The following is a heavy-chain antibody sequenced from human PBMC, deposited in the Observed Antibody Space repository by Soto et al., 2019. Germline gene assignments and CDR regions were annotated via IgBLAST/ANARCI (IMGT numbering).Heavy chain of an antibody. Sequence: TLSLTCAVYGGSFSGYYWSWIRQPPGKGLEWIGEINHSGSTNYNPSLKSRVTISVDTSKNQFSLKLSSVTAADTAVYYCARDNYDFWSGPPYIYGMDVWGQGTTVTVSS. V-gene: IGHV4-34*01. D-gene: IGHD3-3*01. CDR3: ARDNYDFWSGPPYIYGMDV. CDR2: INHSGST. J-gene: IGHJ6*02. CDR1: GGSFSGYY.